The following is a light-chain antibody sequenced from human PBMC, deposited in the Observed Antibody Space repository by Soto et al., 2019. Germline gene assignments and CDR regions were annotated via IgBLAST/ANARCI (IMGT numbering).Light chain of an antibody. CDR3: SSYTTSSTRV. V-gene: IGLV2-14*01. CDR1: SSDIGIYKY. J-gene: IGLJ1*01. Sequence: QSVLTQPASVSGSPGQSIAISCTGSSSDIGIYKYVSWYQQHPGKVPKLIIYEVTNRPSGVSNRFSGSKSGNTASLTLSGPQAEDEADYYCSSYTTSSTRVFGPGTKVTV. CDR2: EVT.